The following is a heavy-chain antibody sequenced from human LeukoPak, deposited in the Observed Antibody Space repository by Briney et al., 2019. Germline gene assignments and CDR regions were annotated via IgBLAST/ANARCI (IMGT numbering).Heavy chain of an antibody. D-gene: IGHD4-17*01. J-gene: IGHJ6*02. CDR3: AKHQQIYGDSLMDV. Sequence: GGSLRLSCAASGFTFSSYAMSWVRQAPGKGLEWFSTISGSGGRTYFTDSVKGRFTISRDNSKNTLYLQMNSLGAEDTAVYYCAKHQQIYGDSLMDVWGQGTTVTVSS. CDR1: GFTFSSYA. V-gene: IGHV3-23*01. CDR2: ISGSGGRT.